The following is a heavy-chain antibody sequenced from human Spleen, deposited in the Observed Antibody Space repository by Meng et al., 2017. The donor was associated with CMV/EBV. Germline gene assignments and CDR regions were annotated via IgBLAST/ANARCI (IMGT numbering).Heavy chain of an antibody. CDR1: GFTFSDHY. CDR2: SRNKANSYTT. D-gene: IGHD3-3*01. CDR3: ASQVYDFWSGYYRYYYYYGMDV. J-gene: IGHJ6*02. V-gene: IGHV3-72*01. Sequence: GGSLRLSCAASGFTFSDHYMDWVRQAPGKGLEWIGRSRNKANSYTTDYAASVKGRFSISRDDSQNSPYLQINSLKTEDTAVYYCASQVYDFWSGYYRYYYYYGMDVWGQGTTVTVSS.